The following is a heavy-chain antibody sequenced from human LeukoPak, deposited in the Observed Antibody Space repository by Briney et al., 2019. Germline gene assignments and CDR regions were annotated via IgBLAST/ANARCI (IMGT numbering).Heavy chain of an antibody. CDR3: ARGRKVPAARAYYYYYMDV. D-gene: IGHD2-2*01. V-gene: IGHV1-18*01. Sequence: ASVKVSCKASGYTFTSYGISWVRQAPGQGLEWMGWISPYNSNTYYAQNLQGRVTMTTDTSTSTTYMELRSLRSEDTAVYYCARGRKVPAARAYYYYYMDVWGKGTTVTISS. J-gene: IGHJ6*03. CDR2: ISPYNSNT. CDR1: GYTFTSYG.